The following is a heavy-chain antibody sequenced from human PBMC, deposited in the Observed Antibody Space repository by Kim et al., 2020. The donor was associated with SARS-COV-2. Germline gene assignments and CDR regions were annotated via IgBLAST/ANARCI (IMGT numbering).Heavy chain of an antibody. D-gene: IGHD1-1*01. CDR2: IWYDGSNK. CDR3: AKDRCDFLDNWNDELANYLDY. J-gene: IGHJ4*02. CDR1: GFTFSSYG. V-gene: IGHV3-33*06. Sequence: GGSLRLSCAASGFTFSSYGMHWVRQAPGKGLEWVAVIWYDGSNKYYADSVKGRFTISRDNSKNTLYLQMNSLRAEDTAVYYCAKDRCDFLDNWNDELANYLDYWGQRTLVTVSS.